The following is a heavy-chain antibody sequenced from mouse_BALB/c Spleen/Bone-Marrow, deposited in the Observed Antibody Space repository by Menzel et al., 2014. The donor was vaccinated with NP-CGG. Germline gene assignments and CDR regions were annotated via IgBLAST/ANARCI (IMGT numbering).Heavy chain of an antibody. D-gene: IGHD1-1*01. CDR1: GFNIKDTY. CDR3: ASYYYGSSFFAY. V-gene: IGHV14-3*02. CDR2: IDPANGNT. J-gene: IGHJ3*01. Sequence: VQLQQSGAELVKPGASVKLSCTASGFNIKDTYMHWVKQRPEQGPEWIGRIDPANGNTKYDPKFQGKATIPADTSSNTAYLQLSSLTSEDTAVYYCASYYYGSSFFAYWGQGTLVTVSA.